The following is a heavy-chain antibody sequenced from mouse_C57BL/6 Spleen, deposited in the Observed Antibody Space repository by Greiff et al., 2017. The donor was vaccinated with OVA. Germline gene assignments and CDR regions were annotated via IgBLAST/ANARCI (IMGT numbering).Heavy chain of an antibody. V-gene: IGHV5-17*01. CDR3: ARDPYGSSYDYAMDY. CDR2: ISSGSSTI. D-gene: IGHD1-1*01. J-gene: IGHJ4*01. Sequence: EVNVVESGGGLVKPGGSLKLSCAASGFTFSDYGMHWVRQAPEKGLEWVAYISSGSSTIYYADTVKGRFTISRDNAKNTLFLQMTSLRSEDTAMYYCARDPYGSSYDYAMDYWGQGTSVTVSS. CDR1: GFTFSDYG.